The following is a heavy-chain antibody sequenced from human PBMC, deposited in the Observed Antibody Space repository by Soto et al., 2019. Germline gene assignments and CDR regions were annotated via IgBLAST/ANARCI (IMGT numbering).Heavy chain of an antibody. J-gene: IGHJ6*03. Sequence: EVQLVESGGGLVQPGGSLRLSCAASGFTFSSYWMHWVRQAPGKGLVWVSRINSDGSSTSYADSVKGRFTISRDNAKNTLYLKMNSLRAEDTAVYYCACIGGYSGYGGPRDCYYMDVWGKGTTVTVSS. CDR3: ACIGGYSGYGGPRDCYYMDV. V-gene: IGHV3-74*01. CDR1: GFTFSSYW. D-gene: IGHD5-12*01. CDR2: INSDGSST.